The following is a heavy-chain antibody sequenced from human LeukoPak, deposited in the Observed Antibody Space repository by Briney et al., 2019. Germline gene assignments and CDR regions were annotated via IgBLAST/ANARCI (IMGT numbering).Heavy chain of an antibody. V-gene: IGHV1-2*02. CDR2: INPNSGGT. CDR1: GYTFTCYY. D-gene: IGHD3-22*01. J-gene: IGHJ6*03. CDR3: ARVIFDYDSSGYYGQEYYYMDV. Sequence: RASVKVSCKASGYTFTCYYMHWVRQAPGQGLEWMGWINPNSGGTNYAQKFQGRVTMTRDTSISTAYMELSRLRSDDTAVYYCARVIFDYDSSGYYGQEYYYMDVWGKGTTVTVSS.